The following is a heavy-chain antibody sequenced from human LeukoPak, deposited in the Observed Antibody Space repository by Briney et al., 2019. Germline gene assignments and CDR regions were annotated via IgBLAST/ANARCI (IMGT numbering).Heavy chain of an antibody. V-gene: IGHV4-30-4*01. J-gene: IGHJ4*02. D-gene: IGHD6-13*01. CDR1: GGSISSGDYY. CDR3: ARVRAAAGLDY. CDR2: IYYSGST. Sequence: SETLSLTCTVSGGSISSGDYYWSWIRQPPGKGLEWIGYIYYSGSTYYNPSLKSRVTISVDTSKNQFSLKLSSVTAADTAVYYCARVRAAAGLDYWGQGTLVTVSS.